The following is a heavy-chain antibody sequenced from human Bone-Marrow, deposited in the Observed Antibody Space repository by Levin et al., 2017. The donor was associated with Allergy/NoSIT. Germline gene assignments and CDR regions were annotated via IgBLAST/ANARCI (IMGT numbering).Heavy chain of an antibody. CDR1: GFTFNNYA. CDR3: ARAGGTYYDILTGYYIFDS. CDR2: ITGSSGNT. V-gene: IGHV3-23*01. Sequence: PGGSLRLSCAASGFTFNNYAMTWVRQAPGKGLEWVSAITGSSGNTFYGDSVKGRFTISRDNSQNTLYLQMKSLRADDTAVYYCARAGGTYYDILTGYYIFDSWGQGILVTVSS. D-gene: IGHD3-9*01. J-gene: IGHJ4*02.